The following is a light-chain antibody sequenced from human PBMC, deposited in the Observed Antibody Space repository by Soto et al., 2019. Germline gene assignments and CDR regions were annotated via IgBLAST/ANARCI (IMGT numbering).Light chain of an antibody. CDR3: TSFTSSNTWV. CDR2: EVS. CDR1: SSNIGAGYD. J-gene: IGLJ3*02. V-gene: IGLV2-14*03. Sequence: QSVLTQPPSVSGAPGQRVTISCTGSSSNIGAGYDVHWYQQHPGKAPKLKIYEVSNRPSGVSNRFSGSKSGYTASLTISELQAEDEADYYCTSFTSSNTWVFGGGTKVTV.